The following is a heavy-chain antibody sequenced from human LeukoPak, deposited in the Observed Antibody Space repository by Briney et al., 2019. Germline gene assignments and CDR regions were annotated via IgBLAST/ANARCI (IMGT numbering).Heavy chain of an antibody. J-gene: IGHJ4*02. CDR3: AREEPATGLDY. V-gene: IGHV4-59*01. CDR1: GGSISGFY. CDR2: IYYSGST. Sequence: SETLSLTCTVSGGSISGFYWSWIRQPPGKGLEWIGFIYYSGSTNYNPSLKSRVTISVDTSKNQFSLKLSSVTAADTAVYYCAREEPATGLDYWGQGTPVTVSS. D-gene: IGHD6-13*01.